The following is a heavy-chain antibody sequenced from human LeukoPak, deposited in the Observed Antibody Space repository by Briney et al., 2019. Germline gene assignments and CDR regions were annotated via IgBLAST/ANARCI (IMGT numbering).Heavy chain of an antibody. Sequence: SETLSLTCIVSGGSISSSSYYWTCVRQPPGKGLECIGSMYFSGSTYYNAALKIRLTISVDTSKNQFSLELSSVTAADTAVYYCARHGPLTGYYPSVFRTGYWYFDLWGRGTLVTVSS. CDR3: ARHGPLTGYYPSVFRTGYWYFDL. V-gene: IGHV4-39*07. CDR2: MYFSGST. D-gene: IGHD3-9*01. J-gene: IGHJ2*01. CDR1: GGSISSSSYY.